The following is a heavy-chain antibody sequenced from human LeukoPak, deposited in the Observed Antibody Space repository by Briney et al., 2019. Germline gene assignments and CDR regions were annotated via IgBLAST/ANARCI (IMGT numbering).Heavy chain of an antibody. Sequence: PSETLSLTCTVSGGPISGYYWSWIRQPPGKGLEWIGYISYSGSTNYNPSLKRRVTISVDTSKNQLSLKLSSVTGADAAVYYCARDRERAFDIWGQGTRVTVSS. CDR3: ARDRERAFDI. CDR2: ISYSGST. CDR1: GGPISGYY. J-gene: IGHJ3*02. V-gene: IGHV4-59*01. D-gene: IGHD1-26*01.